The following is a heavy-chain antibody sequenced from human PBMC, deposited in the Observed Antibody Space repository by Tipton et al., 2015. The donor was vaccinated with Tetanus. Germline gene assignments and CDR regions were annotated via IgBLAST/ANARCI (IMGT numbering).Heavy chain of an antibody. CDR2: IYYSGST. D-gene: IGHD6-6*01. Sequence: TLSLTCTVSGGSISSSSYYWGWIRQPPGKGLEWIGSIYYSGSTYYNPSLKSRLTISVDTSKNQFSLKLSSVTAADTAVYYCAGHVEQLVPYYYYYMDVWGEGTTVTVSS. J-gene: IGHJ6*03. V-gene: IGHV4-39*01. CDR1: GGSISSSSYY. CDR3: AGHVEQLVPYYYYYMDV.